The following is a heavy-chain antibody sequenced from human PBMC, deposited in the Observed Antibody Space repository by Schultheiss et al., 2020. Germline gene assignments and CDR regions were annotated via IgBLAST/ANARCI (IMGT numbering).Heavy chain of an antibody. Sequence: ASVTVSCKASGYTFTSYGISWVRQAPGQGLEWMGWISAYNGNTNYAQKLQGRVTMTTDTSTSTAYMEMRSLRSDDTAVYYCAGEHPTDGAFDIWGQGTMVTVSS. CDR1: GYTFTSYG. CDR2: ISAYNGNT. J-gene: IGHJ3*02. D-gene: IGHD3-10*01. CDR3: AGEHPTDGAFDI. V-gene: IGHV1-18*01.